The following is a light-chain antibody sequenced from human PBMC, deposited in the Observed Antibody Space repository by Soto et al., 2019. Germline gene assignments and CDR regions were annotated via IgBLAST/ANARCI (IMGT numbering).Light chain of an antibody. CDR1: QSVSSY. V-gene: IGKV3-11*01. CDR2: DAS. J-gene: IGKJ3*01. Sequence: EIVFTQSPATLSLSPGERATLSCRASQSVSSYLAWYQQKPGQAPRLLIYDASNRATGIPARFSGSGSGTDFTLTISSLXPEDFAVYYCQQRSNWPPFTFGPGTKVDIK. CDR3: QQRSNWPPFT.